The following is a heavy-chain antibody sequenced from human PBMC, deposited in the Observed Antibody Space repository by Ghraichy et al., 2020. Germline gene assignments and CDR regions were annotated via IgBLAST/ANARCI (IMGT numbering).Heavy chain of an antibody. D-gene: IGHD2-2*01. J-gene: IGHJ4*02. CDR3: TTDLPYDLVVHYFDY. V-gene: IGHV3-15*01. Sequence: GGSLRLSCAASGFTFSNAWMSWVRQAPGKGLEWVGRIKSKTDGGTTDYAAPVKGRFTISRDDSKNTLYLQMNSLKTEDTAVYYCTTDLPYDLVVHYFDYWGQGTLVTVSS. CDR1: GFTFSNAW. CDR2: IKSKTDGGTT.